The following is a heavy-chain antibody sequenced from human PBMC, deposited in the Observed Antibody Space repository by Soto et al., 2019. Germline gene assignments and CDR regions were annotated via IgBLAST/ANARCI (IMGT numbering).Heavy chain of an antibody. CDR3: ARESHDILTGPPWVWYFDL. CDR1: GGSFSGYY. Sequence: QVQLQQWGAGPLRPLETLSLTCGVSGGSFSGYYWAWIRQSPGKGLEWIGEITDRGSINYNPSLKSRVGISVDTSKNHYSLNLRSVTAADTAVYYCARESHDILTGPPWVWYFDLWGRGTLVTVSS. CDR2: ITDRGSI. V-gene: IGHV4-34*01. J-gene: IGHJ2*01. D-gene: IGHD3-9*01.